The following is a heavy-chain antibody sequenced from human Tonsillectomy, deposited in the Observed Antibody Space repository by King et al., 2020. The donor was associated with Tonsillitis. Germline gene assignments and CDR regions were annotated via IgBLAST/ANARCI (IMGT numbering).Heavy chain of an antibody. J-gene: IGHJ4*02. Sequence: LQLQESGPGLVKPSETLSLTCTVSGGSISSSSYYWGWIRQPPGKGLEWIGSIYYSGSTYYNPSLKSRVTISVDTSKNQFSLKLSPVTAAATAVYYCARLAVAGFIDYWGQGTLVTVSS. V-gene: IGHV4-39*07. CDR1: GGSISSSSYY. CDR2: IYYSGST. D-gene: IGHD6-19*01. CDR3: ARLAVAGFIDY.